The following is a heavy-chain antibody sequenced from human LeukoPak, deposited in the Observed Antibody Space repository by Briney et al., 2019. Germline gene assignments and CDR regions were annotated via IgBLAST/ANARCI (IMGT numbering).Heavy chain of an antibody. CDR3: ASPGGRGWYFVSGLNY. J-gene: IGHJ4*02. V-gene: IGHV1-24*01. CDR1: GYTLTELS. Sequence: ASVKVSCKVSGYTLTELSMHWVRQAPGKGLEWMGGFDPEDGETIYAQKFQGRVTMTEDTSTDTAYMELSSLRSEDTAVYYCASPGGRGWYFVSGLNYWGQGTLVTVSS. CDR2: FDPEDGET. D-gene: IGHD6-19*01.